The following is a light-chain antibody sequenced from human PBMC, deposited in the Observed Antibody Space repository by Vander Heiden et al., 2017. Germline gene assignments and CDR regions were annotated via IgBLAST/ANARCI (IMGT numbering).Light chain of an antibody. J-gene: IGKJ1*01. CDR1: QSISSY. Sequence: DIQITQSPSSLSASVGDRVTITCRASQSISSYLNWYQQKPGKAPNLLIYAASSLESGVPSRFSGNESGTNFTLTISSLQAEDFATYYCQQSYSILTWTFGQGTKVEIK. CDR3: QQSYSILTWT. V-gene: IGKV1-39*01. CDR2: AAS.